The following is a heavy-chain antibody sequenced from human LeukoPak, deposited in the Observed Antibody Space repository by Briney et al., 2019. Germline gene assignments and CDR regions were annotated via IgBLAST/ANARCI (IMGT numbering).Heavy chain of an antibody. V-gene: IGHV4-34*01. Sequence: PSETLSPTCAVYGGSFSGYYWSWIRQPPGKGLEWIGEINHSGSTNYNPSLKSRVTISVDTSKNQFSLKLSSVTAADTAVYYCARVPYCSGGSCPQGHAFDIWGQGTMVTVSS. CDR1: GGSFSGYY. CDR3: ARVPYCSGGSCPQGHAFDI. CDR2: INHSGST. J-gene: IGHJ3*02. D-gene: IGHD2-15*01.